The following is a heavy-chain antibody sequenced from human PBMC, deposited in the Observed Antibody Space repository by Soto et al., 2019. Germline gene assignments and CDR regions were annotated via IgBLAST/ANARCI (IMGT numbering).Heavy chain of an antibody. CDR3: ARTLEGFDP. CDR1: GGSISSSSYY. Sequence: PSETLSLTCTVSGGSISSSSYYWGWIRQPPGKGLEWIGSIYYSGSTYYNPSLKSRVTISVDTSKNQFSLKLSSVTAADTAVYYCARTLEGFDPWGQGTLVTVS. CDR2: IYYSGST. D-gene: IGHD3-3*01. V-gene: IGHV4-39*01. J-gene: IGHJ5*02.